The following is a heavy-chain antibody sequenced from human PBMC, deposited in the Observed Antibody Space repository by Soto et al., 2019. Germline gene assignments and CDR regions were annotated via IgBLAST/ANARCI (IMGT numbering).Heavy chain of an antibody. CDR2: INPNSGGT. CDR3: ARTHCSSTRCYVGSWDY. D-gene: IGHD2-2*01. J-gene: IGHJ4*02. CDR1: GYTFTGYY. Sequence: QVQLVQSGAEVKKPGASVKVSCRASGYTFTGYYMHWVRQAPGQGLEWMGWINPNSGGTNYAQNFQGWVTMTRDTSISTAYMELSRLRSDDTAVYYCARTHCSSTRCYVGSWDYWGQGTLVTVPS. V-gene: IGHV1-2*04.